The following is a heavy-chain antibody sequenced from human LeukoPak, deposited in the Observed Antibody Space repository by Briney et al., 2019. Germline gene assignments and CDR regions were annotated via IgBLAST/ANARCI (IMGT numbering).Heavy chain of an antibody. V-gene: IGHV4-39*01. Sequence: SETLSLTCTVSGGSISSSSHYWAWIRQPPGKGLEWIGSIYYSGNTFYSPSLKSRVTISVDTSKNQFSLKLSSVTAADTAVYYCAREEASAGDYWGQGTLVTVSS. J-gene: IGHJ4*02. CDR2: IYYSGNT. CDR3: AREEASAGDY. D-gene: IGHD6-13*01. CDR1: GGSISSSSHY.